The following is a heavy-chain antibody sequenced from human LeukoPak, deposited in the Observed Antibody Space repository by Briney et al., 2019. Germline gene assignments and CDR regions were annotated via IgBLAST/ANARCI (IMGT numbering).Heavy chain of an antibody. Sequence: GSLRLSCAASGFTFSSYSMNWVRQPPGKGLEWIGSIYYSGSTYYNPSLKSRVTISVDTSKNQFSLKLSSVTAADTAVYYCARDSTLTGYSSSWPHDAFDIWGQGTMVTVSS. CDR1: GFTFSSYS. CDR3: ARDSTLTGYSSSWPHDAFDI. J-gene: IGHJ3*02. D-gene: IGHD6-13*01. CDR2: IYYSGST. V-gene: IGHV4-39*07.